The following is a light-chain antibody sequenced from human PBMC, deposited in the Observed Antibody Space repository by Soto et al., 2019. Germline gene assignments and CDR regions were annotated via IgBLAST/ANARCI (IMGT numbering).Light chain of an antibody. CDR2: DVS. Sequence: QPVLTQPASGSSSAGQWITISCTDTSSDVGGYNYVSWYQHHPGKAPKLMIYDVSNRPSGVSNRFSGSKSGNTASLTISGLQPEDEADYYCCSYTTSNTRQIVFGTGTKVTVL. J-gene: IGLJ1*01. CDR1: SSDVGGYNY. V-gene: IGLV2-14*03. CDR3: CSYTTSNTRQIV.